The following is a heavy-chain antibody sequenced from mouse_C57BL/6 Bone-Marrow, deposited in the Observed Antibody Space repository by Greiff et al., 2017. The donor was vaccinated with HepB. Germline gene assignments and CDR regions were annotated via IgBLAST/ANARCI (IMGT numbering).Heavy chain of an antibody. CDR1: GYAFSSYW. J-gene: IGHJ4*01. V-gene: IGHV1-80*01. CDR2: IYPGDGDT. CDR3: AREGYGYAMDD. Sequence: VQLQQSGAELVKPGASVKISCKASGYAFSSYWMNWVKQRPGKGLEWIGQIYPGDGDTNYNGKFKGKATLTADKSSSTAYMQLSSLPSEDSAVYFCAREGYGYAMDDWGQGTSVTVSS. D-gene: IGHD1-1*02.